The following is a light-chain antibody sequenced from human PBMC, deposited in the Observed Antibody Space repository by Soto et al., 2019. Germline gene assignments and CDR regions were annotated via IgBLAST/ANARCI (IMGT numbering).Light chain of an antibody. Sequence: DIQMTQSPSSLSASIGDRVTITCQASQAISNYLAWYQQRPGRVPKLLIYGASTLHSGVPSRFSGSGSGTDFTLNINSLQPEDVATYYCQNYNSAPQTFGQGTKVEIK. CDR3: QNYNSAPQT. CDR1: QAISNY. V-gene: IGKV1-27*01. CDR2: GAS. J-gene: IGKJ1*01.